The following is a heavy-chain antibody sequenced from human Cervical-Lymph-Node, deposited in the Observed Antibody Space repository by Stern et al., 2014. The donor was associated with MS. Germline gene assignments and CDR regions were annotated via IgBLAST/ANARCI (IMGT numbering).Heavy chain of an antibody. CDR3: ARDHEYGDFFG. CDR2: INTYTGDP. V-gene: IGHV7-4-1*02. D-gene: IGHD4-17*01. J-gene: IGHJ4*02. CDR1: GYSFTNYA. Sequence: VQLVQSGSELKKPGASVKISCKTSGYSFTNYAMNWIRQAPGQGPEYMGWINTYTGDPTYVQGFTGRFVFSMDTSVSTAYLQINGLETADTAVYYCARDHEYGDFFGWGQGTLVTVSS.